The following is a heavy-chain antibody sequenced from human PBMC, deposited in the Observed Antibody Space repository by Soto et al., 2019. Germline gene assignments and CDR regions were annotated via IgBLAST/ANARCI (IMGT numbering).Heavy chain of an antibody. CDR2: INHSGST. CDR3: ARIYVFGYGRSRRFDP. Sequence: PSETLSLTCAVSGGSISSGGYSWSWIRQPPGKGLEWIGEINHSGSTNYNPSLKSRVTISVDTSKNQFSLKLSSVTAADTAVYYCARIYVFGYGRSRRFDPWGQGTLVTVSS. V-gene: IGHV4-30-2*01. J-gene: IGHJ5*02. CDR1: GGSISSGGYS. D-gene: IGHD5-12*01.